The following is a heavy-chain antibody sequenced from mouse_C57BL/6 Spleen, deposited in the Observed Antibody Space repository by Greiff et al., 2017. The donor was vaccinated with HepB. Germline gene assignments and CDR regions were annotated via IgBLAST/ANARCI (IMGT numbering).Heavy chain of an antibody. D-gene: IGHD2-1*01. Sequence: EVKLEESGPGLVKPSQSLSLTCSVTGYSITSGYYWNWIRQFPGNKLEWMGYISYDGSNNYNPSLKNRISITRDTSKNQFFLKLNSVTTEDTATYYCARGRNLDVWGTGTTVTVSS. J-gene: IGHJ1*03. V-gene: IGHV3-6*01. CDR2: ISYDGSN. CDR3: ARGRNLDV. CDR1: GYSITSGYY.